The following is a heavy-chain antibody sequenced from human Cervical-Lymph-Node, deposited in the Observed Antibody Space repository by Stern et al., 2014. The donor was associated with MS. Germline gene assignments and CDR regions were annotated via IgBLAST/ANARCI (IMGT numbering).Heavy chain of an antibody. CDR3: AHRLANVANGFGGFDP. CDR1: GFSLSTSGVG. CDR2: IFWNDDK. D-gene: IGHD3-10*01. J-gene: IGHJ5*02. Sequence: QVTLKESGPSLVKPTQTLTLTCTFSGFSLSTSGVGVGWIRQPPGKALEWLAFIFWNDDKRYSPSLKSRLTISKDTSKNQVVLTMKNVDPMDTATYFCAHRLANVANGFGGFDPWGQGTLVTVSS. V-gene: IGHV2-5*01.